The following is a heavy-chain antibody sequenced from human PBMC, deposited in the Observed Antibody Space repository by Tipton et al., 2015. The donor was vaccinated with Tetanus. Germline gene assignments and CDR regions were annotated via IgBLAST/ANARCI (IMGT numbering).Heavy chain of an antibody. CDR3: AKGTYYYDSSGYYPGI. D-gene: IGHD3-22*01. CDR1: GFTFSSYS. Sequence: SLRLSCATSGFTFSSYSMNWVRQAPGKGLEWVSVISGSGGSTYYTDSVEGRFTISRDNSKNTLYLQMNSLRAEDTAVYYCAKGTYYYDSSGYYPGIWGQGTLVTVSS. J-gene: IGHJ4*02. V-gene: IGHV3-NL1*01. CDR2: ISGSGGST.